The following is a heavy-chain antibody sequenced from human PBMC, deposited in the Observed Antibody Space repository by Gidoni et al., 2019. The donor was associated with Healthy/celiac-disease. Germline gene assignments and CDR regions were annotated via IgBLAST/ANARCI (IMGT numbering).Heavy chain of an antibody. Sequence: QVQLVESGGGVVQPGRSLRLSCAASGFTFSSYARPWVRQAPGKGLEWVAVISYDGSNKYYEDSVKGRFTISRDNSKNTLYLQMNSLRAEDTAVYYCARDGDIVVVPAAIPLMDVWGQGTTVTVSS. CDR1: GFTFSSYA. J-gene: IGHJ6*02. CDR2: ISYDGSNK. D-gene: IGHD2-2*01. CDR3: ARDGDIVVVPAAIPLMDV. V-gene: IGHV3-30*04.